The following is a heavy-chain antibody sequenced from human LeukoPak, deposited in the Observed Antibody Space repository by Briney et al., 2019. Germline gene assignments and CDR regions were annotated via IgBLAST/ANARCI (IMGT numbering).Heavy chain of an antibody. D-gene: IGHD1-26*01. CDR2: TRFDGSNK. Sequence: GGSLRLSCAASGFTFSSYAMHWVRQAPGKGLEWVAFTRFDGSNKYYVDSVKGRFTISRENSRNTLYLQMDSLRVEDTAIYYCAKDLGLGPNGPFDYWGQGTLVTVSS. J-gene: IGHJ4*02. CDR3: AKDLGLGPNGPFDY. CDR1: GFTFSSYA. V-gene: IGHV3-30*02.